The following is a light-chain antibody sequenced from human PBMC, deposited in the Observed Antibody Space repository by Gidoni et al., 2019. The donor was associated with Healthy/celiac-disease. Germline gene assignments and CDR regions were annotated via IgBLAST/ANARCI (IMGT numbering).Light chain of an antibody. Sequence: EIVLTQSPGTLSLSPGERATLSCRASQSVSSSYLAWYQQKPGQAPRLLIYGASSRATGIPDRFSGSGSGTDFTLTLSRLEPEDFAVYYCQQYGRSFGPGTKVDIK. CDR1: QSVSSSY. CDR2: GAS. V-gene: IGKV3-20*01. J-gene: IGKJ3*01. CDR3: QQYGRS.